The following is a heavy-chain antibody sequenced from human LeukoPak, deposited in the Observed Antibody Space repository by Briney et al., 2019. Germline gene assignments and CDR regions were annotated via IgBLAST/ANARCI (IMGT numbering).Heavy chain of an antibody. CDR3: AKDLAPTIFGVVRGMDV. Sequence: PGGSLRLSCAASGFTFDDYAMHWVRQAPGKGLEWVSGISWNSGSIGYADSVKGRFTISRDNAKNSLYLQMNSLRAEDTALYYCAKDLAPTIFGVVRGMDVWGQGTTVTASS. J-gene: IGHJ6*02. CDR1: GFTFDDYA. V-gene: IGHV3-9*01. CDR2: ISWNSGSI. D-gene: IGHD3-3*01.